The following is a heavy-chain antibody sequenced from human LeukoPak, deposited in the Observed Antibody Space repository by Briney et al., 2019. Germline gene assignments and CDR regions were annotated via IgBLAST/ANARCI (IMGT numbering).Heavy chain of an antibody. V-gene: IGHV3-23*01. Sequence: GGSLRLSCAASGFTFNSYAMYWVRQAPGKGLEWVSGIFGSGGSAHYADSVKGRFTISRDNSKNTVYLQMDSLRVEDTAVYCCGKTTTGYSSGRYPGWPVDYWGQGTLVTVSS. D-gene: IGHD6-19*01. CDR3: GKTTTGYSSGRYPGWPVDY. J-gene: IGHJ4*02. CDR1: GFTFNSYA. CDR2: IFGSGGSA.